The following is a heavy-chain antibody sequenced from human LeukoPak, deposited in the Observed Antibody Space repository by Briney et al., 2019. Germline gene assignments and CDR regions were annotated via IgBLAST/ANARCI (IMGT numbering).Heavy chain of an antibody. D-gene: IGHD2-2*01. CDR3: AVVVVPAASAALDY. Sequence: PSETLSLTCTVSGGSISSGDYYWSWIRQPPGKGLEWIGYIYYSGSTYYNPSLKSRVTISVDTSKNQFSLKLSSVTAADTAVYYCAVVVVPAASAALDYWGQGTLVTVSS. V-gene: IGHV4-30-4*01. J-gene: IGHJ4*02. CDR1: GGSISSGDYY. CDR2: IYYSGST.